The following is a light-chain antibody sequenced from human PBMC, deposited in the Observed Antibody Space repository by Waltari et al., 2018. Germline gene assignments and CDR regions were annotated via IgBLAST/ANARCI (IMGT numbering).Light chain of an antibody. J-gene: IGLJ3*02. CDR2: EVN. Sequence: QSALTQPPSASGSPGQSVTISCTGTSSDVGGYNYLPWYQHHPAKAPQVLLYEVNKRPPGVPDRFSGSKSGNTASLTVSGVQAEDEADYYCSSYGGSNNLVFGGGTKLTVL. CDR1: SSDVGGYNY. V-gene: IGLV2-8*01. CDR3: SSYGGSNNLV.